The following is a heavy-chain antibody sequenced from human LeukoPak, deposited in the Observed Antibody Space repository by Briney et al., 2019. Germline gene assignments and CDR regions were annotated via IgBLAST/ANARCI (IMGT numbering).Heavy chain of an antibody. CDR3: ARGRLVVTGVDY. D-gene: IGHD3-22*01. J-gene: IGHJ4*02. V-gene: IGHV3-30*11. Sequence: PGGSLRLSCSVSGFSLTNYAMHWVRQAPGKGLEWVAVLSYDGSNEDYADSVKGRFTISRDNSKNTLYLQMGSLRAEDMAVYYCARGRLVVTGVDYWGQGTLVTVSS. CDR2: LSYDGSNE. CDR1: GFSLTNYA.